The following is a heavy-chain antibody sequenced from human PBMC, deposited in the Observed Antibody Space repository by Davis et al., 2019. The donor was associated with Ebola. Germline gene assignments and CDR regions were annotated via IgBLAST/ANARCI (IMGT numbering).Heavy chain of an antibody. J-gene: IGHJ4*02. Sequence: ASVKVSCKASGYTFTSYGINWVRQAPGQGLEWMGWISAYNGNTNYAQKFQGRVTMTRDTSTSTVYMELRSLRSNDTAVYYCARGSGIVGATKFDYWGQGTLVTVSS. CDR2: ISAYNGNT. V-gene: IGHV1-18*01. CDR1: GYTFTSYG. D-gene: IGHD1-26*01. CDR3: ARGSGIVGATKFDY.